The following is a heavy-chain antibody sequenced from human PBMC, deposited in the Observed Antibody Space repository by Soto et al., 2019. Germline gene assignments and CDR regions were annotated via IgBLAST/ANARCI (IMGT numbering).Heavy chain of an antibody. CDR1: GFTFSSYG. V-gene: IGHV3-30*18. CDR3: ANDIGPYYEYQLLLGGMDV. J-gene: IGHJ6*02. D-gene: IGHD2-2*01. CDR2: ISYDGSNK. Sequence: QVQLVESGGGVVQPGRSLRLSCAASGFTFSSYGMHWVRQAPGKGLEWVAVISYDGSNKYYADSVKGRFTISRDNSKNTLYLQMNSLSAEDTAVYYCANDIGPYYEYQLLLGGMDVWGQGTTVTVSS.